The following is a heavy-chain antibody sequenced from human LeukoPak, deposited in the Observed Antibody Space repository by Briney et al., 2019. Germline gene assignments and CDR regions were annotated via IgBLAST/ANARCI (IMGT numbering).Heavy chain of an antibody. CDR3: ARGPYSYDSSGAFDI. CDR2: ISSSGST. J-gene: IGHJ3*02. D-gene: IGHD3-22*01. Sequence: SETLSLTCTVSVDSLSSGDYYWSWIRQPAGKGLEWIVRISSSGSTNYHTPLKSRVTISADTSKNQFSQKLSTVTAADTAVYFCARGPYSYDSSGAFDIGRQGTMVTVSS. CDR1: VDSLSSGDYY. V-gene: IGHV4-61*02.